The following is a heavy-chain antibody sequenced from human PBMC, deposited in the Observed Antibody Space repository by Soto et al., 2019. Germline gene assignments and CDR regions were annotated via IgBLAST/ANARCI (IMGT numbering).Heavy chain of an antibody. J-gene: IGHJ6*02. Sequence: QVQLVESGGGVVQAGRSLRLSCAASGFTFSSYAMHWVRQAPGKGLEWVAVISYDGSNKYYADSVKGRFTISRDNSKNTLYLQMNSLRAEDTAVYYCARVAYSSSSNYYYYGMDVWGQGTTVTVSS. CDR3: ARVAYSSSSNYYYYGMDV. CDR1: GFTFSSYA. D-gene: IGHD6-6*01. CDR2: ISYDGSNK. V-gene: IGHV3-30-3*01.